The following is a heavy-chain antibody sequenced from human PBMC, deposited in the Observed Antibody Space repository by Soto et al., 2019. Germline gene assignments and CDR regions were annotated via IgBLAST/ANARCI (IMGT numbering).Heavy chain of an antibody. CDR3: ARRKRGYCSGGSCSDAFDI. J-gene: IGHJ3*02. CDR2: IYGGDSDT. CDR1: GYKFTTYW. V-gene: IGHV5-51*01. D-gene: IGHD2-15*01. Sequence: PGESLKISCTASGYKFTTYWIGWVRQMPGKGLEWMGIIYGGDSDTRYNPSFQGQVTFSVDKSITTAYLQWSSLKVSDTAMYYCARRKRGYCSGGSCSDAFDIWGQGTMVTVSS.